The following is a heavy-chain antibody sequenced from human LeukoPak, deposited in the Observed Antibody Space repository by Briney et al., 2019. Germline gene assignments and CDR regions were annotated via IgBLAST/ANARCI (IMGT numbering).Heavy chain of an antibody. CDR2: ITGSTYST. V-gene: IGHV3-23*01. D-gene: IGHD3-10*01. J-gene: IGHJ4*02. CDR1: GFIFSSYG. Sequence: GGSLRLSCAASGFIFSSYGMSWVRQAPGEGLEWISGITGSTYSTYYADSVRGRFTISRDNSKNTLYLQMNSLRAEDTAVYYCAKVTYGSGTYGAFDSWGQGTLVTVSS. CDR3: AKVTYGSGTYGAFDS.